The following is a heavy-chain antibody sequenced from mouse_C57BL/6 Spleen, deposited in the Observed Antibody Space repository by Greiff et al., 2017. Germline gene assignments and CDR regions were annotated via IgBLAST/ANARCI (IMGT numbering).Heavy chain of an antibody. CDR1: GYTFTSYC. J-gene: IGHJ2*01. V-gene: IGHV1-52*01. Sequence: QVQLQQPGAELVRPGSSVKLSCKASGYTFTSYCMHWVKQRPIQGLEWIGKIDPSDGETDYNQKFQDKATMTVDTSSSTAYLQLSSLTSEDSAVYYCARSSDGYALDYWGQGTTLTVSS. CDR2: IDPSDGET. D-gene: IGHD2-3*01. CDR3: ARSSDGYALDY.